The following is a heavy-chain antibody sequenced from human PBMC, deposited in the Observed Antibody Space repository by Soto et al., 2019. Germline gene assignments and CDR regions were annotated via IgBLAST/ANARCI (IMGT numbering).Heavy chain of an antibody. CDR3: ASPSRAARRYYFDY. V-gene: IGHV3-23*01. Sequence: GGSLRLSCAASGFTFSSYAMSWVRQAPGKGLEWVSAISGSGGSTYYADSVKGRFTISRDNSKNTLYLQMNSLRAEDPAVYYCASPSRAARRYYFDYWGQGTLVTVSS. CDR2: ISGSGGST. CDR1: GFTFSSYA. D-gene: IGHD6-6*01. J-gene: IGHJ4*02.